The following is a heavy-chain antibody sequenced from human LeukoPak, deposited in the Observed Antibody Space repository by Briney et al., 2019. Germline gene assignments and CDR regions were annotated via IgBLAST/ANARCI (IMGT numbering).Heavy chain of an antibody. J-gene: IGHJ4*02. V-gene: IGHV1-18*01. Sequence: GASVKVSCKASGYTFTNYGIDWVRRAPGQGLEWMGWIGTYNGNTHYAQKLQGRVTMTTDTSTSTAYMELRSLRSDDTAVYYCARDRWIVGATTFDYWGQGTLVTVSS. CDR2: IGTYNGNT. D-gene: IGHD1-26*01. CDR3: ARDRWIVGATTFDY. CDR1: GYTFTNYG.